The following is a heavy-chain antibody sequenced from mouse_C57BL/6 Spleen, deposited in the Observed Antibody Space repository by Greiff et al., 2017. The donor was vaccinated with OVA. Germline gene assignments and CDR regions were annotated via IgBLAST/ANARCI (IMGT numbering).Heavy chain of an antibody. V-gene: IGHV1-69*01. CDR1: GYTFTSYW. Sequence: VQLQQPGAELVMPGASVKLSCKASGYTFTSYWMHWVKQRPGQGLEWIGEIDPSDSYTNYNQKFQGKSTLTVDKSSSTAYMQLSSLTSEDSAVYYCARRGDSYAMDYWGQGTSVTVSS. CDR2: IDPSDSYT. CDR3: ARRGDSYAMDY. J-gene: IGHJ4*01.